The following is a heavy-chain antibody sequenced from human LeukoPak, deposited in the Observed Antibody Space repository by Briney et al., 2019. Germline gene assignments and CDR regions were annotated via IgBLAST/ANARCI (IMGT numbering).Heavy chain of an antibody. J-gene: IGHJ4*02. D-gene: IGHD5-24*01. V-gene: IGHV4-31*03. CDR2: IYYSGST. Sequence: SETLSLTCTVSGGSISSGGYYWSWIRQHPGMGLEWTGYIYYSGSTYYNPSLKSRVTISVDTSTNQFSLQLSSVTAADTAVYYCARSADGYNYDYWGQGTLVTVSS. CDR1: GGSISSGGYY. CDR3: ARSADGYNYDY.